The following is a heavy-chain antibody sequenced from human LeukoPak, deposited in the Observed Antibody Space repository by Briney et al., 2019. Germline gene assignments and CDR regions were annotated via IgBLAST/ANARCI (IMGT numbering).Heavy chain of an antibody. D-gene: IGHD6-6*01. CDR3: ATGKRSSSSGDALFDP. J-gene: IGHJ5*02. CDR2: FDPEDGET. CDR1: GYTLTELS. Sequence: GASVKVSCKVSGYTLTELSMHWVRQAPGKGLEWMGGFDPEDGETIYAQKFQGRVTMTEDTSTDTAYMELSSLRSEDTAVYYCATGKRSSSSGDALFDPWGQGTLVTVSS. V-gene: IGHV1-24*01.